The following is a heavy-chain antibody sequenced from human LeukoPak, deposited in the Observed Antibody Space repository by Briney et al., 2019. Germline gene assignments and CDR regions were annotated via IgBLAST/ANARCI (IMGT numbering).Heavy chain of an antibody. CDR3: ARAGDLDY. CDR2: IYYSGTT. CDR1: GGSISGSTYY. V-gene: IGHV4-39*07. Sequence: PSETLSLTCTVSGGSISGSTYYWGWIRQPPGKGLEWIGSIYYSGTTYYNPPLKSRVTISVDTSKNQFYLKLSSVTAADTAVYYCARAGDLDYWGQGTLVTVSS. D-gene: IGHD1-26*01. J-gene: IGHJ4*02.